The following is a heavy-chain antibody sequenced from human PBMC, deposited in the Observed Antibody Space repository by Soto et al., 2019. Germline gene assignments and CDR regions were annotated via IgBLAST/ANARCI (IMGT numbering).Heavy chain of an antibody. J-gene: IGHJ4*02. Sequence: QVQLQESGPGLVKPSGTLSLTCAVSGGSISSSNWWSWVRQPPGKGLEWIGEIYHSGSTSYNPSLKRRVTISVDKSKKQFSLKLSSVTAADTAVYYCARTAAAGNYFDYWGQGTLVTVSS. CDR2: IYHSGST. CDR3: ARTAAAGNYFDY. CDR1: GGSISSSNW. D-gene: IGHD6-13*01. V-gene: IGHV4-4*02.